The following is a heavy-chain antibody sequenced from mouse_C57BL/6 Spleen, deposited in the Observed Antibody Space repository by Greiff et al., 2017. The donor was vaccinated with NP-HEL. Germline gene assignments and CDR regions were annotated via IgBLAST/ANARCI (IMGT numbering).Heavy chain of an antibody. V-gene: IGHV5-15*01. J-gene: IGHJ4*01. CDR2: ISNLAYSI. CDR1: GFTFSDYG. D-gene: IGHD2-14*01. Sequence: EVHLVESGGGLVQPGGSLKLSCAASGFTFSDYGMAWVRQAPRKGPEWVAFISNLAYSIYYADTVTGRFTISRENAKNTLYLEMSSLRSEDTAMYYCARDGEYEDYYAMDYWGQGTSVTVSS. CDR3: ARDGEYEDYYAMDY.